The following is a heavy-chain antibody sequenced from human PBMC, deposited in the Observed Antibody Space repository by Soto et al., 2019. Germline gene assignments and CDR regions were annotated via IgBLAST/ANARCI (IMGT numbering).Heavy chain of an antibody. V-gene: IGHV4-31*03. CDR1: GGSISSGGYY. D-gene: IGHD6-6*01. CDR3: ARYGHIAARPGRAFDI. CDR2: IYYSGST. Sequence: QVQLQESGPGLVKPSQTLSLTCTVSGGSISSGGYYWSWIRQHPGKGLEWIGYIYYSGSTYYNPSLKSRVTISVDTSKNQFSLKLSSVTVADTAVYYCARYGHIAARPGRAFDIWGQGTMVTVSS. J-gene: IGHJ3*02.